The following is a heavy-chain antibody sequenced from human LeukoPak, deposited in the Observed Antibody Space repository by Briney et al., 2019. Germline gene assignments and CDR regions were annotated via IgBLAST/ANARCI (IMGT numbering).Heavy chain of an antibody. J-gene: IGHJ4*02. CDR2: IYYSGST. CDR3: ARVYFIGAATLLDN. D-gene: IGHD6-13*01. CDR1: GGSISSSSYY. Sequence: SETLSLTCTVSGGSISSSSYYWGWIRQPPGKGLEWIGSIYYSGSTYYNPSLKSRVTISVDTSKSQFSLKLSSVTAADTAVYYCARVYFIGAATLLDNWGQGTLVTVSS. V-gene: IGHV4-39*01.